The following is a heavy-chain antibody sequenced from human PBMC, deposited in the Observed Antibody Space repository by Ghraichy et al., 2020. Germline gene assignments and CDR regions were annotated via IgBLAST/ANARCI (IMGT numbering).Heavy chain of an antibody. J-gene: IGHJ4*02. CDR3: ARGLQDMYSLLQGEDIGDGFYLDY. D-gene: IGHD2-21*02. CDR1: GGSINNYF. Sequence: SETLSLTCSVSGGSINNYFWSWIRQSPGKGLEWIGYMYYSGGSSYNPSLKSRVTISVDTSKNQFSLNLRSVTAADTALYYCARGLQDMYSLLQGEDIGDGFYLDYWGQGILVTVSS. CDR2: MYYSGGS. V-gene: IGHV4-59*01.